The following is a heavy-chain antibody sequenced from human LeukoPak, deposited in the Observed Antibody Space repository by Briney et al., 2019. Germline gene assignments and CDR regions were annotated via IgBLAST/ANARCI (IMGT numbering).Heavy chain of an antibody. CDR2: INPNSGGT. Sequence: ASVKVSCKASGYTFTGHFMHWVRQAPGQGLEWMGWINPNSGGTNYAQKFQGRVTMTRDTSISTAYMELSRLRSDDTAVYYCARAPSYGFDYWGQGTLVTVSS. CDR1: GYTFTGHF. J-gene: IGHJ4*02. D-gene: IGHD4-17*01. CDR3: ARAPSYGFDY. V-gene: IGHV1-2*02.